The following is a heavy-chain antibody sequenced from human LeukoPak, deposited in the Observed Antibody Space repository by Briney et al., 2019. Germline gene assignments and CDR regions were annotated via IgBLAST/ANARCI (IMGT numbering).Heavy chain of an antibody. CDR1: GFTFSSYG. CDR2: IRYDGSNK. V-gene: IGHV3-30*02. CDR3: AKDPGPPIQPDAFDI. Sequence: GGSLRLSCAASGFTFSSYGMHWVRQAPGKGLEWVAFIRYDGSNKYYADSVKGRFTISRDNSKNTLYLQMSSLRAEDTAVYYCAKDPGPPIQPDAFDIWGQGTMVTVSS. J-gene: IGHJ3*02. D-gene: IGHD5-18*01.